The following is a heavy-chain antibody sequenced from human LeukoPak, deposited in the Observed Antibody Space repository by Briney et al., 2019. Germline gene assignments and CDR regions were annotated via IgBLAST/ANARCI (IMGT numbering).Heavy chain of an antibody. J-gene: IGHJ6*02. CDR3: ARFAVLLWFGEYYYGMDV. CDR2: MNPNSGNT. D-gene: IGHD3-10*01. CDR1: GGTFSSYA. Sequence: ASVKVSCKASGGTFSSYAINWVRQATGQGLEWMGWMNPNSGNTGYAQKFQGRVTMIRNTSISTAYMELSSLRSEDTAVYYCARFAVLLWFGEYYYGMDVWGQGTTVTVSS. V-gene: IGHV1-8*02.